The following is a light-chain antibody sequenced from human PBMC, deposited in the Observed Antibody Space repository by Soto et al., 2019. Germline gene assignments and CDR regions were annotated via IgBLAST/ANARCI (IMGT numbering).Light chain of an antibody. CDR3: QQYGNSPRT. V-gene: IGKV3-15*01. Sequence: EIEMTQSPATLSLAPGERVTLSCRASESVSTNLAWYQQKAGQAPRLLIYGASTRATGIPARFSGSGSGTDFTLAISRLEPEDFAVYYCQQYGNSPRTFGQGTKV. J-gene: IGKJ1*01. CDR2: GAS. CDR1: ESVSTN.